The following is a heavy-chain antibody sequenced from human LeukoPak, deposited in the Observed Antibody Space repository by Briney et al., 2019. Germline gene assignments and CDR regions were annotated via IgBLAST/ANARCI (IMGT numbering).Heavy chain of an antibody. Sequence: SETLSLTCNVSGSSISSGSYWGWIRQPPGKGLEWIGSIYHSGSTYYKSSLKSRVTISVDTSNNQFSLNLRSVTAADTAVYYCAMTLAYTFWFGDWGQGTLVTVSS. CDR2: IYHSGST. CDR1: GSSISSGSY. CDR3: AMTLAYTFWFGD. V-gene: IGHV4-38-2*02. D-gene: IGHD3-3*01. J-gene: IGHJ4*02.